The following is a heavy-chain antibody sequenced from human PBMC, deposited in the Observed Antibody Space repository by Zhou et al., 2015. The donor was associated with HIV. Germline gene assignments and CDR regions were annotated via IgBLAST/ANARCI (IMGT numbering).Heavy chain of an antibody. J-gene: IGHJ6*02. CDR3: VSISSYYYGMDV. V-gene: IGHV1-69*06. D-gene: IGHD2/OR15-2a*01. CDR2: IIPIFGTA. CDR1: GGTFSSYA. Sequence: QVQLVQSGAEVKKPGSSVKVSCKASGGTFSSYAISWVRQAPGQGLEWMGGIIPIFGTANYAQKFQGRVTMTRNTSISTAYMELSSLRSEDTAVYYCVSISSYYYGMDVWGQGTTVTVSS.